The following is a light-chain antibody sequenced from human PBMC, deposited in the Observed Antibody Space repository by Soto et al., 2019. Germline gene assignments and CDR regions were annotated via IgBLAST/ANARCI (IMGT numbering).Light chain of an antibody. V-gene: IGKV3-20*01. CDR2: GAS. CDR1: QSVSSN. CDR3: HQCGSSSSWT. Sequence: EIVLTQSPGTLSLSPGERATLSCRASQSVSSNLAWYQQKPGQAPRLLIYGASTRATGIPARFSGSGSGTEFTLTINRLEPEDFAVYYCHQCGSSSSWTFGQGTKVDI. J-gene: IGKJ1*01.